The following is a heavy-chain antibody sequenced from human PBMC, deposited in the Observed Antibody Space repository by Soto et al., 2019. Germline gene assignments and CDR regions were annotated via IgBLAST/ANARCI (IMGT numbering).Heavy chain of an antibody. CDR1: GFTFVMYA. J-gene: IGHJ4*02. V-gene: IGHV1-3*01. Sequence: ASVKVSCKASGFTFVMYAIHWVRQAPGQGLEWMAWINAGNGHTTYSQKFQGRVTITRDTSARTVYMELRSLRFEDTATYYCARAGWFAEGSFDFWGQGTPVTVS. CDR3: ARAGWFAEGSFDF. D-gene: IGHD3-10*01. CDR2: INAGNGHT.